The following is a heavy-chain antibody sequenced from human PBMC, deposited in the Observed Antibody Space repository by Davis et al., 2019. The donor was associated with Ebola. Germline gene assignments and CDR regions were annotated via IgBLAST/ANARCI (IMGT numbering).Heavy chain of an antibody. Sequence: PGGSLRLSCAASGFTFSSYAMHWVRQAPGKGLEWVAVISYDGSNKYYADSVKGRFTISRDNSKNTLYLQMNSLRAEDTAVYYCARDSSYGNPTYFDYWGQGTLVTVSS. CDR1: GFTFSSYA. D-gene: IGHD5-18*01. CDR3: ARDSSYGNPTYFDY. J-gene: IGHJ4*02. V-gene: IGHV3-30-3*01. CDR2: ISYDGSNK.